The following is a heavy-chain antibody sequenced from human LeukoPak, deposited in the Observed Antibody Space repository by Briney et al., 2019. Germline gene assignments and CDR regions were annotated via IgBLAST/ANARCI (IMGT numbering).Heavy chain of an antibody. CDR3: ARNGSHWDFDS. CDR2: IIPRGGAT. Sequence: ASVKVSCKASGYMFINDCIHWVRQAPGQGLEWMGRIIPRGGATIYAQNFQGRLTVTRDTSTSTVLMELTSLRSEDTAVYYCARNGSHWDFDSWGQGTLVTVSS. CDR1: GYMFINDC. V-gene: IGHV1-46*01. D-gene: IGHD7-27*01. J-gene: IGHJ4*02.